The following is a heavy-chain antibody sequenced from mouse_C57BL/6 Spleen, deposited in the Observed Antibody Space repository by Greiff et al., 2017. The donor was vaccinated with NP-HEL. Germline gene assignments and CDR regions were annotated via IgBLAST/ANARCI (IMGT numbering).Heavy chain of an antibody. CDR3: ARSGTTYYFDY. J-gene: IGHJ2*01. CDR1: GFTFTDYY. V-gene: IGHV7-3*01. CDR2: IRNKANGYTT. D-gene: IGHD5-5*01. Sequence: EVQVVESGGGLVQPGGSLSLSCAASGFTFTDYYMSWVRQPPGKALEWLGFIRNKANGYTTEYSASVKGRFTISRDNSQSILYLQMNALRAEDSATYYCARSGTTYYFDYWGQGTTLTVSS.